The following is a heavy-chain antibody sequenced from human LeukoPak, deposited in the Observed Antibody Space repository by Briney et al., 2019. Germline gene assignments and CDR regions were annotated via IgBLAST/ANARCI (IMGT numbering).Heavy chain of an antibody. CDR3: AKGRGYSGYQVVFDY. V-gene: IGHV3-74*01. J-gene: IGHJ4*02. CDR1: GFSFSVYW. D-gene: IGHD5-12*01. Sequence: GSLRLSCAASGFSFSVYWMHWVRQAPGKGPVWVSRIKTDGSITDYADSVKGRFTISRDNSKNTLYLQMNSLRAEDTAVYYCAKGRGYSGYQVVFDYWGQGTLVTVSS. CDR2: IKTDGSIT.